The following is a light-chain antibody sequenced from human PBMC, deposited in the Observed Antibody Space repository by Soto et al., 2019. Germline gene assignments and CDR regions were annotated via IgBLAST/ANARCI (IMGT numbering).Light chain of an antibody. CDR3: AAWDDSLNGYV. J-gene: IGLJ1*01. V-gene: IGLV2-14*01. Sequence: QSALTQPASVSGSPGQSITISCTGTSSDVGGYNYVSWYQQHPGKAPKLLIYEVSNRPSGVSNRFSGSKSGTSASLAISGLQSEDEADYYCAAWDDSLNGYVFGTGTKLTVL. CDR2: EVS. CDR1: SSDVGGYNY.